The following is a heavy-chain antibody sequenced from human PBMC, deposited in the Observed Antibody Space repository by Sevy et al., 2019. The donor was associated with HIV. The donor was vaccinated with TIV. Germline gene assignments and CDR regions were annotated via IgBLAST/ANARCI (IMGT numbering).Heavy chain of an antibody. CDR3: ARAPYARGTYWSFDY. CDR2: ISSSSSYI. D-gene: IGHD3-10*01. V-gene: IGHV3-21*01. CDR1: GFTFNIYN. J-gene: IGHJ4*02. Sequence: GGSLRLSCAASGFTFNIYNMNWVRQAPGKGLEWVSSISSSSSYIYYADSVKGRFTISRDNAKNSLYLQMNSLRAEDTAVYYCARAPYARGTYWSFDYWGQGTLVTVSS.